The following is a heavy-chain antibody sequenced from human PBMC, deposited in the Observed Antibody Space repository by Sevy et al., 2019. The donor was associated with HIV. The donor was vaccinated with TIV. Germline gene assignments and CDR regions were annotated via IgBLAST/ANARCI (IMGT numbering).Heavy chain of an antibody. J-gene: IGHJ3*01. CDR2: LSGYGGST. D-gene: IGHD3-22*01. CDR3: AKDRITMIGDAFDV. CDR1: GFTLSRYA. Sequence: GGSLRLSCAASGFTLSRYAMSWVRQAPGKGLEWVSGLSGYGGSTYYADSVKGRFTISRDNSKNTLYLQMNSLRAEDTAVYYCAKDRITMIGDAFDVWGQGTMVTVSS. V-gene: IGHV3-23*01.